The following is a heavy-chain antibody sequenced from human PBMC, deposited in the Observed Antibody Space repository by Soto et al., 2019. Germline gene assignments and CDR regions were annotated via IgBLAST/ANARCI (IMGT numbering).Heavy chain of an antibody. CDR3: ARETGYSSGREVYAFDI. Sequence: QVQLVESGGGVVQPGMSLRLSCAASGFTFSSYGMHWVRQAPGKGLEWVAVIWYDGSNKYYADSVKGRFTISRDNSKNTLYLQMNSLRAEDTAVYYCARETGYSSGREVYAFDIWGQGTMVTVSS. CDR2: IWYDGSNK. CDR1: GFTFSSYG. J-gene: IGHJ3*02. D-gene: IGHD6-19*01. V-gene: IGHV3-33*01.